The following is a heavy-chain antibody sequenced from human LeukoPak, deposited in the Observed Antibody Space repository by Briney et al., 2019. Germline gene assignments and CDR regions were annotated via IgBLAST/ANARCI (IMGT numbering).Heavy chain of an antibody. D-gene: IGHD1-26*01. J-gene: IGHJ4*02. CDR1: GFTLRSYT. CDR2: IGISSNKI. CDR3: ARPASHKPFIVGATDLDY. Sequence: GGSLRLSCAASGFTLRSYTMNWVRQAPGKGLEWVSSIGISSNKIYYADSVKGRFIISRDNAKNSVYLQMNSLRAEDTAVYYCARPASHKPFIVGATDLDYWGQGTLVTVSS. V-gene: IGHV3-21*01.